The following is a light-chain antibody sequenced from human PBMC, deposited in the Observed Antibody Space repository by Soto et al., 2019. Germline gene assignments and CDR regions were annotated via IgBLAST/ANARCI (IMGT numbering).Light chain of an antibody. CDR1: SGSVSTSYY. Sequence: QAVVTQEPPFSVSPGGTVTLTCALRSGSVSTSYYPSWYQQTPGQAPRTLIYNTNTRSSGVPDRFSGSILGNKAALTITGAQADDESDYYCVLYMGSGISVFGGGTQLTVL. CDR2: NTN. V-gene: IGLV8-61*01. J-gene: IGLJ2*01. CDR3: VLYMGSGISV.